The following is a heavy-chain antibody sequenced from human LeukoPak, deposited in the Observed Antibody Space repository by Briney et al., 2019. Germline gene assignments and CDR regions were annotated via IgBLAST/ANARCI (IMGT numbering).Heavy chain of an antibody. J-gene: IGHJ4*02. Sequence: GGSLRLSCAASGFTFSTCAMTWVRQAPGKGLEWVSSFSGSFSSTYYADSVKGRFTISRDNSENTLYLQMNSLRAEDTAVYYCAKGGTVIARLIAADWGQGTLVTVSS. V-gene: IGHV3-23*01. CDR2: FSGSFSST. D-gene: IGHD6-6*01. CDR3: AKGGTVIARLIAAD. CDR1: GFTFSTCA.